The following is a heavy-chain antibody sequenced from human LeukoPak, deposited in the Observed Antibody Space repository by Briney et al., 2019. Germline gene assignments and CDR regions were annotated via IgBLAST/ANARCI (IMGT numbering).Heavy chain of an antibody. J-gene: IGHJ4*02. D-gene: IGHD3/OR15-3a*01. CDR3: AKVATWTYFDS. CDR1: GFTFSNYA. CDR2: TSGSGGTT. V-gene: IGHV3-23*01. Sequence: GGSLRLSCAAPGFTFSNYAMGWVRQAPGKGLEWVSATSGSGGTTYYADSVKGRFTISRDNSKNTLYLQMNSLRAEDTAVYYCAKVATWTYFDSWGQGTLVTVSS.